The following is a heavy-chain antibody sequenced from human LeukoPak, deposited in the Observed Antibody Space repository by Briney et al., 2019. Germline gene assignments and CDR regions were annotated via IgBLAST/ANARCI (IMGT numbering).Heavy chain of an antibody. CDR1: GFTFSSYW. D-gene: IGHD6-19*01. V-gene: IGHV3-7*01. CDR3: ARDRGIAVY. J-gene: IGHJ4*02. Sequence: GGSLRLSCAGSGFTFSSYWMSGVGQAPGKGGEGVANINQDGREKYYVDSVKGRLTISRENAKNSLYLQMNSLRAEATAVYYCARDRGIAVYWGQGTLVTVSS. CDR2: INQDGREK.